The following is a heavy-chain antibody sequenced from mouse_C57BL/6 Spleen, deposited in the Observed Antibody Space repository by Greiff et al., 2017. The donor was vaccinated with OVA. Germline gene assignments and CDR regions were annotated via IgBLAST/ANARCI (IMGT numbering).Heavy chain of an antibody. D-gene: IGHD1-1*01. CDR3: ARDGSSYYYFDY. V-gene: IGHV5-6*01. CDR2: ISSGGSYT. CDR1: GFTFSSYG. J-gene: IGHJ2*01. Sequence: EVKLMESGGDLVKPGGSLKLSCAASGFTFSSYGMSWVRQTPDKRLEWVATISSGGSYTYYPDSVKGRFTISRDNAKNTLYLQMSSLKSEDTAMYYCARDGSSYYYFDYWGQGTTLTVSS.